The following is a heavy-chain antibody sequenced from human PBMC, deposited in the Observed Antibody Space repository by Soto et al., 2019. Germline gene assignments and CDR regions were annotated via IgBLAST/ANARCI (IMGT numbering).Heavy chain of an antibody. J-gene: IGHJ4*02. D-gene: IGHD2-2*01. CDR2: IYHSGST. Sequence: SETLSLTCAVSGYSISSGYYWGWIRQPPGKGLEWIGSIYHSGSTYYTPSLKSRVTISVDTSKNQFSLKLSSVTAADTAVYYCARVSAFSSTSQYYFDYWGQGTLVTVSS. CDR3: ARVSAFSSTSQYYFDY. CDR1: GYSISSGYY. V-gene: IGHV4-38-2*01.